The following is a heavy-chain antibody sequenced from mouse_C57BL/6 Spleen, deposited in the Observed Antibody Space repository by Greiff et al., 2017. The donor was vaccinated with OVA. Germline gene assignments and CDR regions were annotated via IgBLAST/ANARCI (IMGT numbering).Heavy chain of an antibody. CDR3: ARRGDYDGPWFDY. V-gene: IGHV2-2*01. D-gene: IGHD2-4*01. J-gene: IGHJ2*01. CDR2: IWSGGST. CDR1: GFSLTSYG. Sequence: VKLMESGPGLVQPSQSLSITCTVSGFSLTSYGVHWVRQSPGKGLEWLGVIWSGGSTDYNAAFISRLSISKDNSKSQVFFKMNSLQADDTAIYYCARRGDYDGPWFDYWGQGTTLTVSS.